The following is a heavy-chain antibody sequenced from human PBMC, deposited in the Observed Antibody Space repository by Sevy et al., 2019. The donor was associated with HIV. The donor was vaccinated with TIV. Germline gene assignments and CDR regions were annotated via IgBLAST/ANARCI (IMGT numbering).Heavy chain of an antibody. V-gene: IGHV3-7*03. CDR3: ARDRRVEYGGSDY. CDR2: IKKDGTDK. CDR1: GFTFSNHW. J-gene: IGHJ4*02. D-gene: IGHD3-10*01. Sequence: GGSLRLSCAVSGFTFSNHWMTWVRQAPGKGLEWVANIKKDGTDKFYVDSVMGRFSISGDNAKDLLYLQMNSLRVEDTAVYYCARDRRVEYGGSDYWVQGTLVTVSS.